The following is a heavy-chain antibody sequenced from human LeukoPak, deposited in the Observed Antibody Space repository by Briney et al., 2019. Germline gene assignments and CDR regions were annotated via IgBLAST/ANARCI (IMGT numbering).Heavy chain of an antibody. CDR2: IIPIFGTA. CDR1: GGTFSSYA. Sequence: SVKVSCKASGGTFSSYAISWARQAPGQGLEWMGGIIPIFGTANYAQKFQGRVTITADESTSTAYMELSSLRSEDTAVYYCASSSRVAAAKNWFDPWGQGTLVTVSS. D-gene: IGHD6-13*01. J-gene: IGHJ5*02. CDR3: ASSSRVAAAKNWFDP. V-gene: IGHV1-69*13.